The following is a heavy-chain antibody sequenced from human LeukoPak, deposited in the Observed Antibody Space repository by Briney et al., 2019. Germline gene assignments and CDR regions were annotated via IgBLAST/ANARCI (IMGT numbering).Heavy chain of an antibody. CDR1: GFTFSSYA. CDR3: AALATFAY. CDR2: ISYDGSNK. J-gene: IGHJ4*02. Sequence: PGRSLRLSCAASGFTFSSYAMHWVRQAPGKGLEWVAVISYDGSNKYYADSVKGRFTISRDNSKNTLYLQMNSLRAEDTAVYYCAALATFAYWGQGTLVTVSS. V-gene: IGHV3-30-3*01. D-gene: IGHD5-12*01.